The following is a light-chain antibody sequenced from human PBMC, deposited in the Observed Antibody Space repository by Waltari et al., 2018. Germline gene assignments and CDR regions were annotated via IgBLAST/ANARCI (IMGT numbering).Light chain of an antibody. V-gene: IGLV2-23*02. J-gene: IGLJ2*01. CDR2: DVN. CDR1: SSDVGSYNL. CDR3: CSYAGSPTFVI. Sequence: QSALTQPASVSGSPGQSITLSCTGTSSDVGSYNLVSWYQQRPSKAPRLRVYDVNKRPSAVSNRFSGSKSGNTASLTISGRQAEDEADYYCCSYAGSPTFVIFGGGSKLTVL.